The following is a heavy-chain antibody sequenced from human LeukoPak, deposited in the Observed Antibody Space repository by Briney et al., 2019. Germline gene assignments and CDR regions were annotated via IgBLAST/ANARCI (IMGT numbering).Heavy chain of an antibody. J-gene: IGHJ4*01. CDR2: IDPSGGST. CDR1: GYIFTSYN. Sequence: ASVKVSCKASGYIFTSYNIYWVRQAPGQGLEWMGIIDPSGGSTNYAQKFQGRVTMTRDTSTSTVYMELSSLRSEDTAVYYCARFAVHRRITVAGQFGLDYWGQGTLVSLSS. D-gene: IGHD6-19*01. V-gene: IGHV1-46*01. CDR3: ARFAVHRRITVAGQFGLDY.